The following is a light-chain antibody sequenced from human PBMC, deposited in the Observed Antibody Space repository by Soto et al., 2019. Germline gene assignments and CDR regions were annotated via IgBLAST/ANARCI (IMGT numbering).Light chain of an antibody. CDR3: QHYNSYSEA. CDR1: QGVSSTY. V-gene: IGKV3-20*01. J-gene: IGKJ1*01. Sequence: EIVLTQSPGTLSLSPGERATLSCRASQGVSSTYLAWYQQRLGQAPRLLIFGASSRATGIPDRFSGSGSGTEFTLTISSLQPDDFATYYCQHYNSYSEAFGQGTKVDIK. CDR2: GAS.